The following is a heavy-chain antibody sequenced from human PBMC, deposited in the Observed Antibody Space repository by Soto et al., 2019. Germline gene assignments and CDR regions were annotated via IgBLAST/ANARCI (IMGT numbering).Heavy chain of an antibody. Sequence: GASVKVSCKVSGYTLTELSMHWVRQAPGKGLEWMGGFDPEDGETIYAQKFQGRVTMTEDTSTDTAYMELSSLRSEDTAVYYCATASPGYDILTGYYNVGYFDYWGQGTLVTVSS. CDR1: GYTLTELS. J-gene: IGHJ4*02. D-gene: IGHD3-9*01. CDR3: ATASPGYDILTGYYNVGYFDY. V-gene: IGHV1-24*01. CDR2: FDPEDGET.